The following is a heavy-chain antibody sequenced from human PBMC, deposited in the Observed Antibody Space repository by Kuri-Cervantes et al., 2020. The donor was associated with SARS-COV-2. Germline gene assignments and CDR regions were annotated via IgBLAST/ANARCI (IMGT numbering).Heavy chain of an antibody. D-gene: IGHD6-13*01. CDR3: ARHFAGRQLVVYYYYYYMDV. V-gene: IGHV4-34*01. CDR2: INHSGST. J-gene: IGHJ6*03. CDR1: GGSFSGYY. Sequence: SQTLSLTCAVYGGSFSGYYWSWIRQPPGKGLEWIGEINHSGSTNYNPSLKSRVTISVDTSKNQFSLKLSSVTAADTAVYYCARHFAGRQLVVYYYYYYMDVWGKGTTVTVSS.